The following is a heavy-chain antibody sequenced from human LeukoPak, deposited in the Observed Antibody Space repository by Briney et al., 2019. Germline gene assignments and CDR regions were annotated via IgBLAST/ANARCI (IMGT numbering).Heavy chain of an antibody. Sequence: GGSLRLSCTASGFTFGDYLMSWFRQAPGKGLEWIGFISGGTTEYAASVKGRFTISRDDSTSIAYLQMNSLTTEDTAVYYCSRGSGWLSVYWGQGTLVTVFS. CDR1: GFTFGDYL. J-gene: IGHJ4*02. D-gene: IGHD6-19*01. V-gene: IGHV3-49*03. CDR2: ISGGTT. CDR3: SRGSGWLSVY.